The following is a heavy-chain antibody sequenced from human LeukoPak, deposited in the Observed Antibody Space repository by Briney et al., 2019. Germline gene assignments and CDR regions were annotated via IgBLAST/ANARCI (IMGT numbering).Heavy chain of an antibody. D-gene: IGHD3-3*01. CDR1: GFTFSSYW. Sequence: GGSLRLSCAASGFTFSSYWMSWVRQAPRKGLEWVANIKQDGSEKYYVDSVKGRFTISRDNAKNSLYLQMNSLRAEDTAVYYCARDLWDYDFWSGYFDYWGQGTLVTVSS. CDR3: ARDLWDYDFWSGYFDY. V-gene: IGHV3-7*01. CDR2: IKQDGSEK. J-gene: IGHJ4*02.